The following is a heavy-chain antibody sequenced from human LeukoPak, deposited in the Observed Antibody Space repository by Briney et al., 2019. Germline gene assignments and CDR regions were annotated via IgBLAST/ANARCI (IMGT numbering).Heavy chain of an antibody. J-gene: IGHJ5*02. V-gene: IGHV4-30-4*01. D-gene: IGHD1-14*01. CDR1: GGSISSGDFH. CDR2: IYYTGRT. CDR3: ARVKGNHQNRFEP. Sequence: SETLSLTRIVSGGSISSGDFHWSWVRQPPGKGLEWIGYIYYTGRTYYNPSLKSRVTISVDTSRNQFSLKLNSVTATDTAVYYCARVKGNHQNRFEPWGQGTLVTGSS.